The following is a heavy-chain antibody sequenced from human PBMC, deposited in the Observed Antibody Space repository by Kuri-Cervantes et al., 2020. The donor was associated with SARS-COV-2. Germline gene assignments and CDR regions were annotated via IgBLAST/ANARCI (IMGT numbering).Heavy chain of an antibody. CDR1: GYTFTGYY. V-gene: IGHV1-2*02. CDR3: ARAYLWSGYYTDYYMDV. CDR2: INPNSGGT. Sequence: VKVSCKASGYTFTGYYMHWVRQAPGQGLEWMGWINPNSGGTNYAQKFQGRVTMTRDTSISTAYMELSRLRSDDTAVYYCARAYLWSGYYTDYYMDVWGKGTTVTVSS. J-gene: IGHJ6*03. D-gene: IGHD3-3*01.